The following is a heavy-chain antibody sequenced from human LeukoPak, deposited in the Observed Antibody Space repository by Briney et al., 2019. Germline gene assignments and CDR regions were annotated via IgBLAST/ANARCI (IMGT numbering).Heavy chain of an antibody. J-gene: IGHJ6*02. CDR3: ARRGTAMGTSYYFYAMDV. D-gene: IGHD5-18*01. V-gene: IGHV1-8*01. CDR2: MNPNSGNT. Sequence: ASVKISCKASGYTFTSYDINWVRQATGQGLEWMGWMNPNSGNTDYAQKFQGRVTVTRNTSISTVYMELSSLRSEDTAVYYCARRGTAMGTSYYFYAMDVWGQGTAVTVSS. CDR1: GYTFTSYD.